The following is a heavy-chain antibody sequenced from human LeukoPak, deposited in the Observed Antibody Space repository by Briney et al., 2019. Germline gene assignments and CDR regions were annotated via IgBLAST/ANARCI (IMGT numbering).Heavy chain of an antibody. CDR2: ISSGSTI. J-gene: IGHJ4*02. Sequence: GGSLRLSCAASGFTFSSYEMNWVRQAPGKGLEWVSYISSGSTIYYADSVKGRFTISRDNAKNSLYLQMNSLRAEDTAVYYCARIGRRIHWGQGTLVTVSS. CDR1: GFTFSSYE. V-gene: IGHV3-48*03. CDR3: ARIGRRIH.